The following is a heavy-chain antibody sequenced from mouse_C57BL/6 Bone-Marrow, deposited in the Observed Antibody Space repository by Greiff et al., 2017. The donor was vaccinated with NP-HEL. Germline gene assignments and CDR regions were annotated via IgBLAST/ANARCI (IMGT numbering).Heavy chain of an antibody. CDR1: GYTFTDYY. CDR2: IFPGSGST. V-gene: IGHV1-75*01. CDR3: ARRLYGSKRYYYAMDY. D-gene: IGHD1-1*01. Sequence: QVQLQQSGPELVKPGASVKISCKASGYTFTDYYINWVKQRPGQGLEWIGWIFPGSGSTYYNEKFKGKATLTVDKSSSTAYMLLSSLTSEDSAVYFCARRLYGSKRYYYAMDYWGQGTSVTVSS. J-gene: IGHJ4*01.